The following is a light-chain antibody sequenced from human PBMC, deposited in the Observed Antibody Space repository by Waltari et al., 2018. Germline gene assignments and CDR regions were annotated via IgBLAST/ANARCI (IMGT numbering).Light chain of an antibody. Sequence: QSALTQPAAVSGSPGQSITISCPVTSSDVGGYKYVSWFQQKPGEVPKLILYEVNNRPSGVSNRFSGSKSGNTASLTISGLQAEDEADYFCSSYTRISTFVFGTGTEVSVL. J-gene: IGLJ1*01. CDR2: EVN. CDR3: SSYTRISTFV. CDR1: SSDVGGYKY. V-gene: IGLV2-14*01.